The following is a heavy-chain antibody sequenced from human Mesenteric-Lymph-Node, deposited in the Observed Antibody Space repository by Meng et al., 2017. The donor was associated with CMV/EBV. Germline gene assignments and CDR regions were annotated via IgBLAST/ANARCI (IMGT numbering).Heavy chain of an antibody. CDR2: INPNSGGT. CDR1: GYTFTGYY. Sequence: ASVKVSCKASGYTFTGYYMHWVRQAPGQGLEWMGWINPNSGGTNYAQKFQGRVTMTRDTSISTAYMELSRLRSDDTAVYYCARDFGVPASAIESWGQGTLVTVSS. D-gene: IGHD2-2*01. V-gene: IGHV1-2*02. J-gene: IGHJ4*02. CDR3: ARDFGVPASAIES.